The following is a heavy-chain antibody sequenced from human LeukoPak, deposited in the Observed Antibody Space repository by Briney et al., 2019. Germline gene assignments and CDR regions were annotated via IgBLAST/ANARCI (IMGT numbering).Heavy chain of an antibody. D-gene: IGHD5-18*01. V-gene: IGHV3-48*01. CDR3: ARAPSVSLYSYGYATPHFDY. J-gene: IGHJ4*02. CDR1: GFTFSTYT. Sequence: GGSLRLSCAASGFTFSTYTMNWVRQAPGKGLEWVSYISSSSSIIYYADSVKGRFTISRDNAKNSLYLQMNSLRAEDTAVYYCARAPSVSLYSYGYATPHFDYWGQGTLVTVSS. CDR2: ISSSSSII.